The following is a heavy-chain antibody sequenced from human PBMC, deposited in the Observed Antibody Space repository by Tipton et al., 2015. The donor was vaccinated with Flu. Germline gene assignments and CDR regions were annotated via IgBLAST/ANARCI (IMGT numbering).Heavy chain of an antibody. CDR2: IYHNGGT. D-gene: IGHD2-15*01. CDR1: GYSISSGYY. V-gene: IGHV4-38-2*01. Sequence: PGLVKPSETLSLTCGVSGYSISSGYYWAWIRQPPGKGLEWIGSIYHNGGTYYNPSLRSRVTVSEDTSKNQFSLRLSSVTAADTAVYYCARGSVSDAAPNWYFDLWGRGTLVAVSS. J-gene: IGHJ2*01. CDR3: ARGSVSDAAPNWYFDL.